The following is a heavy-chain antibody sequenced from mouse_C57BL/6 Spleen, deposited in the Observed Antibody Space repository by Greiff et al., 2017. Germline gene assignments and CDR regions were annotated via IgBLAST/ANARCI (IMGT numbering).Heavy chain of an antibody. J-gene: IGHJ1*03. CDR1: GYAFSSYW. CDR2: IYPGDGDT. D-gene: IGHD1-1*01. Sequence: QVQLQQSGAELVKPGASVKISCKASGYAFSSYWMNWVKQRPGKGLEWIGQIYPGDGDTNYNGKFKGKATLTADKSSSTAYMQLSSLTSEGSAVYFCARGGLYYYGSSGYWYFDVWGTGTTVTVSS. V-gene: IGHV1-80*01. CDR3: ARGGLYYYGSSGYWYFDV.